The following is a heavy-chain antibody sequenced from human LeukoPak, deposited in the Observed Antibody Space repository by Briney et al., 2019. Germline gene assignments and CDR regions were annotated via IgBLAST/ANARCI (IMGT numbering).Heavy chain of an antibody. D-gene: IGHD6-6*01. CDR1: GFTFSSYA. Sequence: GGSLRLSCAASGFTFSSYAMHWVRQAPGKGLEWVAVISYDGSNKYYADSVKGRFTISRDNSRNTLYLQMNSLRAEDTAVYYCARDVWGSSSGQGYFQHWGQGTLVTVSS. CDR3: ARDVWGSSSGQGYFQH. CDR2: ISYDGSNK. V-gene: IGHV3-30*01. J-gene: IGHJ1*01.